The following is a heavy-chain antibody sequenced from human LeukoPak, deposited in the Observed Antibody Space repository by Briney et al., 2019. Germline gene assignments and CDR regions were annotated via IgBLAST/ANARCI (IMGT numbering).Heavy chain of an antibody. J-gene: IGHJ4*02. D-gene: IGHD5-18*01. Sequence: PGGSLRLSCAASGFTFSSYSMNWVRQAPGKGLEWVSSISSSSYIYYADSVKGRFTISRDNAKNSLYLQMNSLRAEDTAVYYCARDGVDTAMVTFGYWGQGTLVTVSS. CDR1: GFTFSSYS. V-gene: IGHV3-21*01. CDR2: ISSSSYI. CDR3: ARDGVDTAMVTFGY.